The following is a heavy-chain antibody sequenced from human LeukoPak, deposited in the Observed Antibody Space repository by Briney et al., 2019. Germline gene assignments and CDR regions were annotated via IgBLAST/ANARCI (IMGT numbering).Heavy chain of an antibody. CDR1: GFTVGRNY. CDR3: AREGWDSNGYYFDC. D-gene: IGHD6-19*01. CDR2: IFNDGGT. V-gene: IGHV3-53*01. Sequence: GGSLRLSCAVSGFTVGRNYMSWVRQAPGKGLDWVSAIFNDGGTHYADSVKGRFTISRDNSKNTLYLQMNSLRADDTAVYYCAREGWDSNGYYFDCWGQGTLVTVSS. J-gene: IGHJ4*02.